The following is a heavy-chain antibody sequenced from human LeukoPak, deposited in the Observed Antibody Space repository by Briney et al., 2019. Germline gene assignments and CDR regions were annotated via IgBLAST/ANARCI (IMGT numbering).Heavy chain of an antibody. J-gene: IGHJ4*02. Sequence: KPSETLSLTCTVSGGSISSYYWSWIRQPAGKGLEWIGRIYTSGSANYNPSLKSRVTMSVDTSKNQLSLNLSSLTAADTAVYYCARHRSRYSSGPSLGYWGQGTLVTVSS. CDR2: IYTSGSA. D-gene: IGHD6-19*01. CDR3: ARHRSRYSSGPSLGY. CDR1: GGSISSYY. V-gene: IGHV4-4*07.